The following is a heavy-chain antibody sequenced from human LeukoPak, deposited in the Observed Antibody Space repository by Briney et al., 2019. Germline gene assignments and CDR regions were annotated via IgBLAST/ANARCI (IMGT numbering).Heavy chain of an antibody. V-gene: IGHV4-34*01. Sequence: SEALSLTCAVYGGSFSGYYWSWIRQPPGKGLEWIGEINHSGSTNYNPSLKSRVTISVDTSKNQFSLKLSSVTAAETAVYYCAREGRYRYGYNEYHSYMDIWGKGTTVTVSS. CDR3: AREGRYRYGYNEYHSYMDI. D-gene: IGHD5-24*01. CDR1: GGSFSGYY. J-gene: IGHJ6*03. CDR2: INHSGST.